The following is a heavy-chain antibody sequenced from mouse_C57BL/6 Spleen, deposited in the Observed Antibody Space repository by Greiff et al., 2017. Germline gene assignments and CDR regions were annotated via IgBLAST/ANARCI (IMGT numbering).Heavy chain of an antibody. J-gene: IGHJ4*01. CDR3: AREETGSYYAMDY. V-gene: IGHV1-82*01. CDR1: GYAFSSSW. CDR2: IYPGDGDT. D-gene: IGHD4-1*01. Sequence: LVESGPELVKPGASVKISCKASGYAFSSSWMNWVKQRPGKGLEWIGRIYPGDGDTNYNGKFKGKATLTADKSSSTAYMQLSSLTSEDSAVYFCAREETGSYYAMDYWGQGTSVTVSS.